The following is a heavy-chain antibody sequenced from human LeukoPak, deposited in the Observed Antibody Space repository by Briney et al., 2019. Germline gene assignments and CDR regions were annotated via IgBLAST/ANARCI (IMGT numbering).Heavy chain of an antibody. D-gene: IGHD2/OR15-2a*01. V-gene: IGHV1-46*01. J-gene: IGHJ4*02. Sequence: GASVKVSCKASGYTFTNYYMHWVRQAPGQGLEWMGIINPSGGSTNYAQKFQGRVTMTRDTSTSTVYMELSSLRSEDTAVYYCASSPAWFLRAPKYYFDYWGQGTLVTVSS. CDR3: ASSPAWFLRAPKYYFDY. CDR1: GYTFTNYY. CDR2: INPSGGST.